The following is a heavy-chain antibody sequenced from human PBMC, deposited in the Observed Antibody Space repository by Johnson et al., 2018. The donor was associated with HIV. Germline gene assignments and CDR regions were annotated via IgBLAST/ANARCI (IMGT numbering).Heavy chain of an antibody. V-gene: IGHV3-20*04. D-gene: IGHD3-22*01. CDR1: GFTFDDYG. CDR3: AAYYDSSGYPRFGDAFDI. Sequence: VQLVESGGGLIQPGGSLRLSCAASGFTFDDYGMSWVRQAPGKGLEWVSGINWNGGNTGYADSVKGRFTIYRDNAKNSLYLQMNSLRAEDTALYYCAAYYDSSGYPRFGDAFDIWGQGTMVTVS. CDR2: INWNGGNT. J-gene: IGHJ3*02.